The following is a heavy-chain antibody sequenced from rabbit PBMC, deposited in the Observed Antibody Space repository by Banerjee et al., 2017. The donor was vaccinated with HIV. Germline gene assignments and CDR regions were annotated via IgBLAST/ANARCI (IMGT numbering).Heavy chain of an antibody. V-gene: IGHV1S45*01. CDR3: AREWAYDSSSNYFNL. CDR2: IGTSSGNT. J-gene: IGHJ4*01. D-gene: IGHD8-1*01. CDR1: GFDFSAYW. Sequence: QQQLEESGGGLVKPEGSLTLTCKASGFDFSAYWMCWVRQAPGKGLEWIACIGTSSGNTYYASWAKGRFTISKTSSTTVTLQMTSLTAADTATYFCAREWAYDSSSNYFNLWGPGTLVTVS.